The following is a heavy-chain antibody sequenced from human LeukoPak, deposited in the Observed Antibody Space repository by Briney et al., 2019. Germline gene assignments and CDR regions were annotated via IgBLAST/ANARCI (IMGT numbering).Heavy chain of an antibody. D-gene: IGHD3-22*01. CDR2: FDPEDGET. CDR3: AAVKTYYYDTSGYYFPLNAFDI. J-gene: IGHJ3*02. V-gene: IGHV1-24*01. Sequence: ASVKVSCKVSGHSLTELSMHWVRQAPGKGLEWMGGFDPEDGETIYAQKFQGRVTMTEDTSTDTAYMELSSLRSEDTAVYYCAAVKTYYYDTSGYYFPLNAFDIWGQGTMVTVSS. CDR1: GHSLTELS.